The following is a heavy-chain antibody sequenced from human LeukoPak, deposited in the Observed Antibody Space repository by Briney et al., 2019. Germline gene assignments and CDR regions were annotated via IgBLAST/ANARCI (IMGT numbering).Heavy chain of an antibody. CDR1: GGSISSSSYY. D-gene: IGHD2-2*01. J-gene: IGHJ5*02. CDR3: ARQLNYCSSTSRFSSSNWFDP. CDR2: IYYSGST. Sequence: PSETLSLTCTVSGGSISSSSYYWGWIRQPPGKGLEWIGSIYYSGSTYYNPSLKSRVTISVDTSKNQFSLKLSSVTAADTAVYYCARQLNYCSSTSRFSSSNWFDPWGQGTLVTVSS. V-gene: IGHV4-39*01.